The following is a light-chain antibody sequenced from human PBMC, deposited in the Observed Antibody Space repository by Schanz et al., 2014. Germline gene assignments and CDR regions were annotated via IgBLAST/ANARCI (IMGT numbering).Light chain of an antibody. CDR3: QHYSLSPL. CDR2: GAS. Sequence: EIALTQSPGTLPLSPGERATLSCRASQSVGGNYVAWYQQKPGQAPRLLIYGASSRASGIPDRFSGSGSGTDFTLTISRLEPEDFAVYYCQHYSLSPLFGQGTKVDI. CDR1: QSVGGNY. J-gene: IGKJ1*01. V-gene: IGKV3-20*01.